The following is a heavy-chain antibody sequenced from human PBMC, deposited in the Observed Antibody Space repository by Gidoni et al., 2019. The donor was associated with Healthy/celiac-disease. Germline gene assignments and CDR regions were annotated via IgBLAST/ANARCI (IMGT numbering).Heavy chain of an antibody. CDR3: ARTEVSEWGYNPDY. Sequence: VQLVQSGAEAKKPGESLRLPCKASGYSFTSYWISWVRQMPGKGLEWMGRIDPSDSYTNYSPSFQGHVTISADKSISTAYLQWSSLKASDTAMYYCARTEVSEWGYNPDYWGQGTLVTVSS. V-gene: IGHV5-10-1*03. CDR1: GYSFTSYW. CDR2: IDPSDSYT. D-gene: IGHD5-12*01. J-gene: IGHJ4*02.